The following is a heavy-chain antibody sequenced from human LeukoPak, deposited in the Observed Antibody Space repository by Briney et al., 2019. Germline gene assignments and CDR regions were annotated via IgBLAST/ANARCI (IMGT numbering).Heavy chain of an antibody. D-gene: IGHD6-6*01. J-gene: IGHJ4*02. Sequence: GASVKVSCKASGYTFTGYYMHWVRQAPGQGLEWMGWINPNSGGTNYAQKFQGRVTMTRDTSISTAYMELSRLRSDDTAVYYCARDRGPGSSPYYFDYWGQGTLVTVSS. CDR2: INPNSGGT. V-gene: IGHV1-2*02. CDR3: ARDRGPGSSPYYFDY. CDR1: GYTFTGYY.